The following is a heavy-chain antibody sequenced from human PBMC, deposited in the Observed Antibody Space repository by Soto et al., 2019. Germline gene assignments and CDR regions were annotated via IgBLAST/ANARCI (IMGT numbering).Heavy chain of an antibody. CDR1: GFTFSSYA. CDR3: AKDLDYSPASDYYYGMDV. CDR2: ISGSGGST. J-gene: IGHJ6*02. D-gene: IGHD4-4*01. V-gene: IGHV3-23*01. Sequence: GGSLRLSCAASGFTFSSYAMRWVRHAPGKGLEWVSAISGSGGSTYYADSVKGRFTISRDNSKNTLYLQMNSLRAEDTAVYYCAKDLDYSPASDYYYGMDVWGQGTTVTVSS.